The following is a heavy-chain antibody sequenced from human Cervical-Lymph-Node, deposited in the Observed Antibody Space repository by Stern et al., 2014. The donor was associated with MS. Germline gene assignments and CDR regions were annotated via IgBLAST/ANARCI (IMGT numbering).Heavy chain of an antibody. D-gene: IGHD3-22*01. CDR2: IYHSGIP. CDR1: GDSISSGGYS. J-gene: IGHJ4*02. V-gene: IGHV4-30-2*01. Sequence: QVQLVESGAGLVKPSQTLSLTCAVSGDSISSGGYSWSWIRQPPGKGLEWIGYIYHSGIPYYPPSLKSRVTISLDRSNNQFPLKLTSVTAADTAMYYCARDSSGFQGYFDYWGQGTLVTVSS. CDR3: ARDSSGFQGYFDY.